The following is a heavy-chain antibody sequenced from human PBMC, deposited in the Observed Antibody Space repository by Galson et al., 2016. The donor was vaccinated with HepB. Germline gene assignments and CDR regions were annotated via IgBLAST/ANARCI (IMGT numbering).Heavy chain of an antibody. Sequence: SLRLSCAASGFTFNSYPMHWVRQAPGKGLEWVAVISYDGSNKYYADSVKGRFTISRDNSKNTLSLQMNPLRAEDTAVYYCAKRALERLFDYWGQGTLVTVSS. V-gene: IGHV3-30*04. CDR3: AKRALERLFDY. CDR1: GFTFNSYP. J-gene: IGHJ4*02. CDR2: ISYDGSNK.